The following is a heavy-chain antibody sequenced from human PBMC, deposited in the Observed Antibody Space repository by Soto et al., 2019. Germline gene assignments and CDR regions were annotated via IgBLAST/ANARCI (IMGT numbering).Heavy chain of an antibody. CDR2: INHSGST. Sequence: SETLSLTCAVYGGSSSGYYWSWIRQPPGKGLEWIGEINHSGSTNYNPSLKSRVTISVDTSKNQFSLKLSSVTAADTAVYYCARGGGNYGELDYWGQGTLVTVSS. D-gene: IGHD4-17*01. CDR3: ARGGGNYGELDY. CDR1: GGSSSGYY. J-gene: IGHJ4*02. V-gene: IGHV4-34*01.